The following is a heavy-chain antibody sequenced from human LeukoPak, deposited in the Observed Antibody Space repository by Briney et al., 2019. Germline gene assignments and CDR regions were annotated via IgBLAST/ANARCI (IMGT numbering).Heavy chain of an antibody. D-gene: IGHD3-22*01. J-gene: IGHJ4*02. CDR3: AKAYYDFTRGFDY. CDR2: IGDNT. CDR1: GFTFSNAC. V-gene: IGHV3-23*01. Sequence: GGSLRLSCAASGFTFSNACMSWVRQAPGKGLEWVSTIGDNTYYADSVKGRFTISRDNSKNTLYLQMNSLRAEDTAVYYCAKAYYDFTRGFDYWGQGTLVTVSS.